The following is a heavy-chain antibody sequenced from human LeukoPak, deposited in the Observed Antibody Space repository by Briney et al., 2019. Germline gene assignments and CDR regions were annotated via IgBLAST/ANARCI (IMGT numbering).Heavy chain of an antibody. CDR2: IRNKANSYAT. Sequence: GGSLRLSCAASGFTFSGSAMHWVRQASGKGLKWVGRIRNKANSYATAYAASVKGRFTISRDDSKNTAYLQMNSLKTEDTAVYYCTPSRDGYNGAFDIWGQGTMVTVSS. D-gene: IGHD5-24*01. CDR1: GFTFSGSA. V-gene: IGHV3-73*01. CDR3: TPSRDGYNGAFDI. J-gene: IGHJ3*02.